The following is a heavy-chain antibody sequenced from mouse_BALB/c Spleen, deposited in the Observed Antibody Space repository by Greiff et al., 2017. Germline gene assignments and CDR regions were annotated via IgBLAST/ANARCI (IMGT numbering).Heavy chain of an antibody. CDR3: ARGDYGSHYYAMDY. J-gene: IGHJ4*01. Sequence: LVKTGASVKISCKASGYSFTVYYMHWVKQSHGNGLEWIGYISCYNGATSYNQKFKGKATFTVDTSSSTAYMQFNSLTSEDSAVYYCARGDYGSHYYAMDYWGQGTSVTVSS. CDR2: ISCYNGAT. V-gene: IGHV1S34*01. D-gene: IGHD1-1*01. CDR1: GYSFTVYY.